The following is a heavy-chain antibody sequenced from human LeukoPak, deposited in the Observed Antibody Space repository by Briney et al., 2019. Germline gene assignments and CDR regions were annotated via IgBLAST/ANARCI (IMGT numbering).Heavy chain of an antibody. CDR3: ARAEINDYNRY. CDR1: GYSIRSGYQ. Sequence: PSETLSLTCSVSGYSIRSGYQWGWIRQAPGKGLEWIGSINYSGRTYDNPSLESRVTISIDTSKNQIFLKLRSTTAADTAHYYCARAEINDYNRYWGQGILVIVSS. CDR2: INYSGRT. V-gene: IGHV4-38-2*01. D-gene: IGHD4-11*01. J-gene: IGHJ4*02.